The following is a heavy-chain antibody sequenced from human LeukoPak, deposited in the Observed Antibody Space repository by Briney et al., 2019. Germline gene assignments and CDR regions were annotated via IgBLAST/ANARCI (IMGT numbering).Heavy chain of an antibody. Sequence: SETLSLTCAVSGGSFSGYYWSWIRQPPGKGLEWIGEINHSGSTNYDPSLKSRVTISVDTSKNQFSLKLRSVTAADTAVYYCARVRNDFWGGYGNWFDPWGQGTLVTVSS. CDR3: ARVRNDFWGGYGNWFDP. CDR2: INHSGST. D-gene: IGHD3-3*01. V-gene: IGHV4-34*01. CDR1: GGSFSGYY. J-gene: IGHJ5*02.